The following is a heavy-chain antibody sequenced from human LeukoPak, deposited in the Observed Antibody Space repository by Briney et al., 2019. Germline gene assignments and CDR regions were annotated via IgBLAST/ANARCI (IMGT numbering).Heavy chain of an antibody. D-gene: IGHD2-2*01. CDR2: IYHSGST. CDR3: ARHGSIVLVPPAPGFDC. J-gene: IGHJ4*01. V-gene: IGHV4-38-2*01. CDR1: GYSISSGYY. Sequence: PSETLSLTCAVSGYSISSGYYWGWIREPPGKGLEWIGSIYHSGSTYYNPSLKSRVTISVDTSKNQFSLKLSSVTAADTAVYFCARHGSIVLVPPAPGFDCWGQGTLVTVSS.